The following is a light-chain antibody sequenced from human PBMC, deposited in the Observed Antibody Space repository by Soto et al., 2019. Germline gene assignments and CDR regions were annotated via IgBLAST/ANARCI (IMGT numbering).Light chain of an antibody. CDR1: QSISSW. CDR2: DAS. CDR3: QQYNTYWT. V-gene: IGKV1-5*01. J-gene: IGKJ1*01. Sequence: IQMTQSPSTLSASVGDRVTITCRASQSISSWLAWYQQKPGKAPKLLIYDASSLQSGVPSRFSGSGSGTEFTLTINSLQPDDFAIYYCQQYNTYWTFGQGTKVDIK.